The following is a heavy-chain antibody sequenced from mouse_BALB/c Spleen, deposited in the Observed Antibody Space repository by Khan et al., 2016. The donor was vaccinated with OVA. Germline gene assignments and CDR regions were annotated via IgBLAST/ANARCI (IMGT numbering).Heavy chain of an antibody. CDR3: AIYHGYFDV. D-gene: IGHD1-1*01. J-gene: IGHJ1*01. CDR1: GYSFTGYY. CDR2: VNPSNGGT. Sequence: VQLQQPGPDLVKPGASVKISCKASGYSFTGYYIHWVKQSHGKSLEWIGRVNPSNGGTSSNQKFKGKAILTVDKSSNTAYMELRSLTSEDSAVYSCAIYHGYFDVWGAGTTVTGSS. V-gene: IGHV1-26*01.